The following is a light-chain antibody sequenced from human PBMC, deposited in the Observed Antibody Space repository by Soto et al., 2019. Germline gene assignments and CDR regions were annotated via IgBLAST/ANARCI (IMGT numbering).Light chain of an antibody. CDR1: QTISSW. CDR3: QHYNSYSEA. Sequence: DIQMTQSPSPLSGSVGDRVTIPSRASQTISSWLAWYQQKPGKAPKLLIYKASTLKSGVPSRFSGSGSGTEFTLTISSLQPDDFATYYCQHYNSYSEAFGQGTKVDI. J-gene: IGKJ1*01. CDR2: KAS. V-gene: IGKV1-5*03.